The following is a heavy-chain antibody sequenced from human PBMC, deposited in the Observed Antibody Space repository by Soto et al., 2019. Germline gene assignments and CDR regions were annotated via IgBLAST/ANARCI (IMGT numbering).Heavy chain of an antibody. CDR2: ISSSSSYI. CDR3: ARGLSGWINWFDP. J-gene: IGHJ5*02. D-gene: IGHD6-19*01. Sequence: EVQLVESGGGLVKPGGSLRLSCAASGFTFSSYSMNWVRQAPGKGLEWVSSISSSSSYIYYADSVKGRFTISRDNAKNSLYRQMNSLRAEDTAVYYCARGLSGWINWFDPWGQGTLVTVSS. V-gene: IGHV3-21*01. CDR1: GFTFSSYS.